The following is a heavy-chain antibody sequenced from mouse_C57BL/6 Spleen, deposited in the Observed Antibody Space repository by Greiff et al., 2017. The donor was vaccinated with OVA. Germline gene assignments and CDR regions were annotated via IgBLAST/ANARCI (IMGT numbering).Heavy chain of an antibody. J-gene: IGHJ2*01. CDR1: GYAFSSSW. CDR3: ASYCYGSSIVFDY. D-gene: IGHD1-1*01. CDR2: IYPGDGDT. Sequence: QVQLQQSGPELVKPGASVKISCKASGYAFSSSWMNWVKQRPGKGLEWIGRIYPGDGDTNYNGKFKGKATLTADKSSSTAYMQLSSLTSEDSAVYFYASYCYGSSIVFDYWGQGTTLTVSS. V-gene: IGHV1-82*01.